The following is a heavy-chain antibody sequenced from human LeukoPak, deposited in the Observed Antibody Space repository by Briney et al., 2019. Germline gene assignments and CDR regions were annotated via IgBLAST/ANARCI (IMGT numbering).Heavy chain of an antibody. CDR2: IYYSGST. CDR3: GQSSPVLLWS. V-gene: IGHV4-39*07. J-gene: IGHJ5*02. D-gene: IGHD3-10*01. Sequence: PSETLSLTCTVSGGSISSSSYYWGWIRQPPGKGLEWIGSIYYSGSTYYNPSLKSRVTISVDTSKNQFSLRLSSVTAADTAVYYCGQSSPVLLWSWGQGTLVTVSS. CDR1: GGSISSSSYY.